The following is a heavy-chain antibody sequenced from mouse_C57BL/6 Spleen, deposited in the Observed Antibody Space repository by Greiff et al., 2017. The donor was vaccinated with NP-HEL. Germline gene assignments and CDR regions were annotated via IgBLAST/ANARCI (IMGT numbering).Heavy chain of an antibody. D-gene: IGHD1-1*01. Sequence: VQLQQSGAELVKPGASVKISCKASGYAFSSYWMNWVKQRPGKGLEWIGQIYPGDGDTNYNGKFKGKDTLTADKSSSTAYMQLSSLASEDSAVYFCARTGYYYGSSRFAYWGQGTLVTVSA. V-gene: IGHV1-80*01. CDR1: GYAFSSYW. CDR2: IYPGDGDT. CDR3: ARTGYYYGSSRFAY. J-gene: IGHJ3*01.